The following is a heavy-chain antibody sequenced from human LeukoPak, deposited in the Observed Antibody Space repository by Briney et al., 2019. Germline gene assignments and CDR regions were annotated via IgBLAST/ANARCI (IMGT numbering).Heavy chain of an antibody. CDR1: GGSFIVYY. V-gene: IGHV4-34*01. Sequence: PSETLSLTCAVSGGSFIVYYWSWIRQPPGKGLEWIGEINHSRATNYNPSLKSRVTISVVPSKKKFSLKLKSVTAADTAIYYCARGYFDYYGSGSYYNLIDYWGQGILVTVSS. D-gene: IGHD3-10*01. CDR2: INHSRAT. CDR3: ARGYFDYYGSGSYYNLIDY. J-gene: IGHJ4*02.